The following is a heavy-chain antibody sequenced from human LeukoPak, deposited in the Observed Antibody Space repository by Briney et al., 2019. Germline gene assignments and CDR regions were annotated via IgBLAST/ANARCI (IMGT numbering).Heavy chain of an antibody. CDR3: ARRVRNYDILTGYSHDAFDI. D-gene: IGHD3-9*01. J-gene: IGHJ3*02. Sequence: PGGSLRLSCTVSGFTVSSNYMSWVRQAPGKGLEWVSVIYSGGSTYYADSVKGRFTISRDNSKNTLYLQMNSLRAEDTAVYYCARRVRNYDILTGYSHDAFDIWGQGTMVTVSS. CDR2: IYSGGST. CDR1: GFTVSSNY. V-gene: IGHV3-53*01.